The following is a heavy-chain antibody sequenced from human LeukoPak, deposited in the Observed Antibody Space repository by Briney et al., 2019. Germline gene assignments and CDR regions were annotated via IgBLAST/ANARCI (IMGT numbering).Heavy chain of an antibody. Sequence: SETLSLTCTVSGYSISSGYYWGWIRPPPGKGLEWIGSIYHSGSTYYNPSLKSRVTISVDTSKNQFSLKLSSVTAADTAVYYCARDDDYSSHYWGQGTLVTVSS. D-gene: IGHD4-11*01. CDR2: IYHSGST. CDR3: ARDDDYSSHY. CDR1: GYSISSGYY. J-gene: IGHJ4*02. V-gene: IGHV4-38-2*02.